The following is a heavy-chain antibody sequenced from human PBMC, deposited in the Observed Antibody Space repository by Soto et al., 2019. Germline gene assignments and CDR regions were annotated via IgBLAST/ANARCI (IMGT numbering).Heavy chain of an antibody. CDR1: GGSFSGYY. J-gene: IGHJ6*02. CDR3: ARAAGHRITILGVPPQYYYYGMDV. CDR2: INHSGST. D-gene: IGHD3-3*01. V-gene: IGHV4-34*01. Sequence: SETLSLTCAVYGGSFSGYYWSWIRQPPGKGLEWIGEINHSGSTNYNPSLKSRVTISVDTSKNQFSLKLSSVTAADTAVYYCARAAGHRITILGVPPQYYYYGMDVWGQGTTVTVSS.